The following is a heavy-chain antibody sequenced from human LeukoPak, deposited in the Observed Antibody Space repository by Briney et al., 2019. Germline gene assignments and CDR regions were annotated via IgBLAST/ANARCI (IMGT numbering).Heavy chain of an antibody. V-gene: IGHV3-30-3*01. CDR2: ISDDGSNK. D-gene: IGHD6-13*01. CDR1: GFTYTTYA. J-gene: IGHJ3*02. Sequence: GGSLRLSCAASGFTYTTYAMHWVRQAPGKGLEWVAVISDDGSNKYYADSVKGRFTIARDNSKNTVFLQMDSLRPEDTAVYYCARAAYSSSWGGFAFDIWGQGTMVTVSS. CDR3: ARAAYSSSWGGFAFDI.